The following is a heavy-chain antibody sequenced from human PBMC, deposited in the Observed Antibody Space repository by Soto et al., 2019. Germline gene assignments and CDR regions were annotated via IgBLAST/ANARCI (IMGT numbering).Heavy chain of an antibody. CDR2: ISTSSSYI. CDR1: GFTFSTYS. J-gene: IGHJ6*02. CDR3: ARVLPCSSTSCYTDYYYAMDV. V-gene: IGHV3-21*01. D-gene: IGHD2-2*02. Sequence: EVQVVESGGGLVKPGGSLRLSCAASGFTFSTYSMNWVRQAPGKGLEWVSSISTSSSYIYYGDSVKGRFTTSRDNDKSSLYLQMSSLRAEDTAVYFCARVLPCSSTSCYTDYYYAMDVWGQGTTVTVSS.